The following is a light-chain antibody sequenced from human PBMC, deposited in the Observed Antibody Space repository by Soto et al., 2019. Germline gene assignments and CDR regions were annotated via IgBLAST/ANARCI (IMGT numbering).Light chain of an antibody. V-gene: IGKV3-20*01. CDR3: QQYGPTYT. J-gene: IGKJ2*01. CDR1: QSVSSSY. Sequence: EVVLPQSPGTLSLSPGERATLSCRASQSVSSSYVACYQQRPGQAPRLLIYGASSMATGIPDRFSGSGSGTDITLTISRLEPEDFTVYYCQQYGPTYTFGQGTKLEIK. CDR2: GAS.